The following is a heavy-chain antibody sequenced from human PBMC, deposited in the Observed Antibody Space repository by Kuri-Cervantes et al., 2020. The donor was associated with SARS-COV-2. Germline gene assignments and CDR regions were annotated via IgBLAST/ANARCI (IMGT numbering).Heavy chain of an antibody. CDR2: ISASGAST. J-gene: IGHJ4*02. CDR1: GFTFSDYY. CDR3: AKVGTSIAVSGRFDY. V-gene: IGHV3-23*01. D-gene: IGHD6-19*01. Sequence: GESLKISCAASGFTFSDYYMSWVRQAPGKGLEWVSVISASGASTYYADSVKGRFTISRDNSKNTLYLQMNSLRAEDTAVYYCAKVGTSIAVSGRFDYWGQGTLVTVSS.